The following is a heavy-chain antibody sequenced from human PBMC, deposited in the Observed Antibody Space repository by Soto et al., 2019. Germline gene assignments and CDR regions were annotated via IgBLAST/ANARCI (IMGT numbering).Heavy chain of an antibody. CDR2: IWYDGSNK. V-gene: IGHV3-33*01. Sequence: GGSLRLSCAASGFTFSTYGMHWVRQAPGKGLEWVAVIWYDGSNKYFADSVKGRFTISRDTSKNTLYLQMNSLRAEDTAVYYCARGSILTGYYRAGFDYWGQGTLVTVSS. CDR1: GFTFSTYG. D-gene: IGHD3-9*01. CDR3: ARGSILTGYYRAGFDY. J-gene: IGHJ4*02.